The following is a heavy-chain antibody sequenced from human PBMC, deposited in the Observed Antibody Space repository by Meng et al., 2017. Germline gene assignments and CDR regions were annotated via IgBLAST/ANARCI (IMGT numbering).Heavy chain of an antibody. CDR3: ARVGGDYDWYFDL. D-gene: IGHD4-17*01. V-gene: IGHV3-13*01. J-gene: IGHJ2*01. CDR2: IGTAGDT. CDR1: GFPFSSYE. Sequence: GGCLLHPGGSMTLSVGFSGFPFSSYELHWVRQATGKGLEWVSAIGTAGDTYYPGSVKGRFTISRENAKNSLYLQMNSLRAGDTAVYYCARVGGDYDWYFDLWGRGTLVTVSS.